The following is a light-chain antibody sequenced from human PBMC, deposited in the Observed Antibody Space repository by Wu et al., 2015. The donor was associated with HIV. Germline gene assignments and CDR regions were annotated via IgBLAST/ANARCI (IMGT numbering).Light chain of an antibody. V-gene: IGKV3-15*01. CDR2: AAS. J-gene: IGKJ2*03. Sequence: EIVMTQSPPTLSVSPGKRVTLSCRASQSVSTNLAWYQQKPGQAPRLLIYAASIRATGIPARFSGSGSGTDFTLIISSLQSEDFAIYYCQQYDNWSWFSFGLGTKLEIK. CDR3: QQYDNWSWFS. CDR1: QSVSTN.